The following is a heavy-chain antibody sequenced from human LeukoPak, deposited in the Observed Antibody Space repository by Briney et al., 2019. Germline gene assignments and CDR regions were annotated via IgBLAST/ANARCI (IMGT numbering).Heavy chain of an antibody. D-gene: IGHD6-19*01. J-gene: IGHJ4*02. V-gene: IGHV3-11*01. CDR1: RFTFSDYY. CDR2: TI. CDR3: ARDGGSGWSFDY. Sequence: GGSLRLSCAASRFTFSDYYMNWIRQAPGKGLEWVYTISYADSVRGRFTISRDNTKNSLYLQMDSLTAEYTAVYYCARDGGSGWSFDYWGQGILVAVSS.